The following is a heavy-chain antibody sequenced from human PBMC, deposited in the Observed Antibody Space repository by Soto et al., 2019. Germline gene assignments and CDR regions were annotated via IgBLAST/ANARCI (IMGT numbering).Heavy chain of an antibody. CDR2: LYSGGTT. CDR1: GFTVSGTH. Sequence: EVQLVESGGGSIQPGGSLRLSCAASGFTVSGTHMTWVRQAPGKGPEWVSRLYSGGTTYYAASVKGRFTISRDNSKNTLYLQMNTLRAEDTAVYYCAIRRGYRGYDSAFDTWGQGTMVTVSS. D-gene: IGHD5-12*01. V-gene: IGHV3-53*01. CDR3: AIRRGYRGYDSAFDT. J-gene: IGHJ3*02.